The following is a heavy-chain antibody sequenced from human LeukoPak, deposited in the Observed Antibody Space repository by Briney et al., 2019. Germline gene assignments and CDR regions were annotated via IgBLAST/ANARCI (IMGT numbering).Heavy chain of an antibody. CDR2: ISSSSSYI. J-gene: IGHJ4*02. CDR1: GFTFSSYS. V-gene: IGHV3-21*01. D-gene: IGHD4-17*01. Sequence: GGSLRLSCAASGFTFSSYSMNWVRQAPGKGPEWVSSISSSSSYIYYADSVKGRFTISRDNAKNSLYLQMNSLRAEDTAVYYCARELTTARLYYFDYWGQGTLVTVSS. CDR3: ARELTTARLYYFDY.